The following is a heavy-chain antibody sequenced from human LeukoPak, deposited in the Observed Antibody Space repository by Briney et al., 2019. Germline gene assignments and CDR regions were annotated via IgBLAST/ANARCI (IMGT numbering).Heavy chain of an antibody. J-gene: IGHJ3*02. V-gene: IGHV4-59*12. D-gene: IGHD7-27*01. Sequence: PSETLSLTCTVSGGSISSYYWSWIRQPPGKGLEWIGYIYYSGSTNYNPSLKSRVTISVDTSNNQFSLKLMSVTAAETAVYYCARVHPGDRAAFDIWGQGTMVTVSS. CDR2: IYYSGST. CDR1: GGSISSYY. CDR3: ARVHPGDRAAFDI.